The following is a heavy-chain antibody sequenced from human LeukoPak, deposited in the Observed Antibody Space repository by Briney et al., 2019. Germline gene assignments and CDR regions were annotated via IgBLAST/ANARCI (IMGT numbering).Heavy chain of an antibody. CDR1: GGSFSGYY. D-gene: IGHD3-10*01. Sequence: SETLCLTCAVYGGSFSGYYWSWIRQPPGKGLEWIGEINHSGSTNYNPSLKSRVTISVDTSKNQFSLKLSSVTAADTAVYYCARVLQQYYYYYMDVWGKGTTVTVSS. J-gene: IGHJ6*03. V-gene: IGHV4-34*01. CDR3: ARVLQQYYYYYMDV. CDR2: INHSGST.